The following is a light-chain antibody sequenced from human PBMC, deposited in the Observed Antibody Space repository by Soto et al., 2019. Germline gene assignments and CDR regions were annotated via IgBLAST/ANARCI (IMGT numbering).Light chain of an antibody. Sequence: DIQMTQSPSSLSASVGDRVTITCRASQSISSYLNWYQQKPGKAPKLLTYAASSLQSGVPSRFSGSESGTDFTLTISSLQPEDFATYYCQPSYSTLFTFGQGTRLEIK. V-gene: IGKV1-39*01. CDR2: AAS. CDR1: QSISSY. J-gene: IGKJ5*01. CDR3: QPSYSTLFT.